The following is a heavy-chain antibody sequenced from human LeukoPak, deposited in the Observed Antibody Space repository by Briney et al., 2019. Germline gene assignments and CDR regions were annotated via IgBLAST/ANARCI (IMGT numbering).Heavy chain of an antibody. CDR2: IHYSGST. J-gene: IGHJ4*02. CDR3: VRHSGWYFGY. Sequence: SETLSLTCTVSGGSISSSSYYWGWIRQPPGKGLEWIGSIHYSGSTNYNPSLKSRVTISVDTSKNQFSLKLSSVTAADTAVYYCVRHSGWYFGYWGQGTLVTVSS. V-gene: IGHV4-39*07. D-gene: IGHD6-19*01. CDR1: GGSISSSSYY.